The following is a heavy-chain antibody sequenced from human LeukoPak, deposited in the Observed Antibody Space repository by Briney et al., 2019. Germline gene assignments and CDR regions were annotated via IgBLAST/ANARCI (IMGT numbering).Heavy chain of an antibody. CDR2: FDPEDGET. J-gene: IGHJ5*02. CDR3: ATSTPYKGGSSGAWFDP. D-gene: IGHD1-26*01. CDR1: GYTLTELS. Sequence: ASVKVSCKVSGYTLTELSMHWVRQAPGKGLELMGGFDPEDGETIYAQKFQGRVTMTEDTSTDTAYMELSSLRSEDTAVYYCATSTPYKGGSSGAWFDPWGQGTLVTVSS. V-gene: IGHV1-24*01.